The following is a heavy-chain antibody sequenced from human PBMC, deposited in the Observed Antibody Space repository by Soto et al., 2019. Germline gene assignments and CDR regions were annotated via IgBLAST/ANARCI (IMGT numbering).Heavy chain of an antibody. V-gene: IGHV1-69*06. CDR2: IIPIFGTA. J-gene: IGHJ3*02. Sequence: QVQLVQSGAEVKKPGSSVKVSCKASGGTFSSYAISWVRQAPGQGLEWMGGIIPIFGTANYAQKFQVRVTINADKSTSTAYMELSRLRSEDTAVYYCARDHPYAREGYNSAAFDIWGQGTMVTVSS. D-gene: IGHD5-12*01. CDR3: ARDHPYAREGYNSAAFDI. CDR1: GGTFSSYA.